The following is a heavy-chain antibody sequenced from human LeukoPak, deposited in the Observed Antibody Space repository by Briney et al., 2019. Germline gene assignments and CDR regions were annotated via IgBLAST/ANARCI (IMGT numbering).Heavy chain of an antibody. Sequence: PGGSLRLSCTASGFSFNTYSMDWVRQAPGKGLEWIASISSTSIYIYHADSVKGRFTVSRDNAKNSLYLQMNSLRAEDTAVYYCARDSGESSTHPIFDNWGQGTLVTVSS. J-gene: IGHJ4*02. CDR3: ARDSGESSTHPIFDN. CDR2: ISSTSIYI. V-gene: IGHV3-21*01. D-gene: IGHD1-1*01. CDR1: GFSFNTYS.